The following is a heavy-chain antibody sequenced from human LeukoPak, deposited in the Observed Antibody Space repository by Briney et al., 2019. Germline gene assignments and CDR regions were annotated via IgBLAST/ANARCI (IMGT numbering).Heavy chain of an antibody. CDR2: ISGSGGST. Sequence: GGSLRLSCAASGFTFSSYAMSWVRQAPGKGLEWVSAISGSGGSTYYADSVKGRFTISRDNSKNTLYLQMNSLRAEDTAVYYCAKGDDFWSDKQPFDYWGQGTLVTVSS. CDR1: GFTFSSYA. D-gene: IGHD3-3*01. CDR3: AKGDDFWSDKQPFDY. J-gene: IGHJ4*02. V-gene: IGHV3-23*01.